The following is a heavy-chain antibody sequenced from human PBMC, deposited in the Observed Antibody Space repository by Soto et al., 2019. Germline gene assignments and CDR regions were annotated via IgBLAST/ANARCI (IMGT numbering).Heavy chain of an antibody. CDR3: AREIVVVPAAPPRWFDP. V-gene: IGHV1-69*01. J-gene: IGHJ5*02. CDR2: IIPIFGTA. Sequence: QVQLVQSGAEVKKPGSSVKVSCKASGGTFSSYAISWVRQAPGQGLEWMGGIIPIFGTANYAQKFQGRVTITADESTSTAYMQLSSRRSEDTVVYYCAREIVVVPAAPPRWFDPWGQGTLVTVSS. CDR1: GGTFSSYA. D-gene: IGHD2-2*01.